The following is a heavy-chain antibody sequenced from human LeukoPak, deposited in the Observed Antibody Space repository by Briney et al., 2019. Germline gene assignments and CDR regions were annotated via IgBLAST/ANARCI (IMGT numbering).Heavy chain of an antibody. V-gene: IGHV1-46*01. CDR3: ASSRDSGWYTY. CDR1: GGTFSTYP. CDR2: INPSGGST. J-gene: IGHJ4*02. D-gene: IGHD6-19*01. Sequence: ASVKVSCKASGGTFSTYPITWVRQAPGQGLEWMGIINPSGGSTSYAQKFQGRVTMTRDTSTSTVYMELSSLRSEDTAVYYCASSRDSGWYTYWGQGTLVTVSS.